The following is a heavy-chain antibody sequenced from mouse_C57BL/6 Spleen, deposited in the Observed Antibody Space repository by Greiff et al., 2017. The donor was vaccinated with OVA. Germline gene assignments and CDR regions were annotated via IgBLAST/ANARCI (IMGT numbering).Heavy chain of an antibody. CDR3: ARHGDYYGSSYYYFDY. CDR1: GYTFTEYT. Sequence: QVQLKESGAELVKPGASVKLSCKASGYTFTEYTIHWVKQRSGQGLEWIGWFYPGSGSIKYNEKFKDKATLTADKSSSTVYMELSRLTSEDSAVYFCARHGDYYGSSYYYFDYWGQGTTLTVSS. D-gene: IGHD1-1*01. CDR2: FYPGSGSI. J-gene: IGHJ2*01. V-gene: IGHV1-62-2*01.